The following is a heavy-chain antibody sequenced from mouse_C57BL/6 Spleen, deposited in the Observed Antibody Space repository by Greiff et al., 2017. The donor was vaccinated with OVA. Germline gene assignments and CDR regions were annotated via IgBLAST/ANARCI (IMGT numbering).Heavy chain of an antibody. V-gene: IGHV14-4*01. CDR3: TAPYYFDY. Sequence: VHVKQSGAELVRPGASVKLSCTASGFNITDDYMHWVKQRPEQGLEWIGGIDPENGDTEYASKFQGKATITADTSSNTAYLQLSSLASEYTAVYYCTAPYYFDYWGQGTTLTVSS. CDR1: GFNITDDY. J-gene: IGHJ2*01. CDR2: IDPENGDT.